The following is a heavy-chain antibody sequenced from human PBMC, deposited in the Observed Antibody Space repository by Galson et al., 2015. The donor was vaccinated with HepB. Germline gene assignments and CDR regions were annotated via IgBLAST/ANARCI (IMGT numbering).Heavy chain of an antibody. CDR2: ISYDGSDK. D-gene: IGHD6-13*01. V-gene: IGHV3-30*18. Sequence: SLRLSCAASGFTFSIYGMHWVRQAPGKGLEWVAVISYDGSDKSYADSVKGRFTISRDNSKNTLYLQMNSLRAEDTAVYYCAKDDSSSTTYYYYGMDVWGQGTTVTVSS. CDR1: GFTFSIYG. J-gene: IGHJ6*02. CDR3: AKDDSSSTTYYYYGMDV.